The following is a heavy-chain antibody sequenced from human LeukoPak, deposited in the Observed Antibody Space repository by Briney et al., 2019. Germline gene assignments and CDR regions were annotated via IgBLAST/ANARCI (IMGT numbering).Heavy chain of an antibody. D-gene: IGHD6-19*01. CDR3: AKSPSRAVAGTEH. V-gene: IGHV3-23*01. J-gene: IGHJ1*01. CDR2: ISNSGGST. CDR1: GFTFITYA. Sequence: GGSLSLSCAASGFTFITYAMTWVRQAPGKGLEWVSSISNSGGSTYYADSVKGRFTISRDNSKNTLYLQMNSLRAEDTAVYYCAKSPSRAVAGTEHWGQGTLVTVSS.